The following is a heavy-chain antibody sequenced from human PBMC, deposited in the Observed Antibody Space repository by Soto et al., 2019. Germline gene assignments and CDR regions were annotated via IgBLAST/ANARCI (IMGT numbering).Heavy chain of an antibody. CDR3: ARGRYCSGGSCPGRFDP. D-gene: IGHD2-15*01. CDR1: GGTISSYY. CDR2: IYYSGST. Sequence: PSETLSLTCTVSGGTISSYYWSWIRQPPGKGLEWIGDIYYSGSTNYNPSLKSRVTISVDTSKNQFSLKLSSVTAADTAVYYCARGRYCSGGSCPGRFDPWGQGTLVTVSS. J-gene: IGHJ5*02. V-gene: IGHV4-59*08.